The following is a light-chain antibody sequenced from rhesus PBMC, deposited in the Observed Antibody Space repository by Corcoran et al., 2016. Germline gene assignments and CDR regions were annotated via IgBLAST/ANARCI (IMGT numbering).Light chain of an antibody. J-gene: IGLJ1*01. CDR1: SSDIGGYNY. V-gene: IGLV2-32*02. CDR3: SSYAVSNTYI. Sequence: QAALTQPRSVSGSPGQSVTISCTVTSSDIGGYNYVSWYQQHPGTAPKLMIYEVSKRPSGVSDRFSGSKSGNTASLTISGLQAEDEADYYCSSYAVSNTYIFGAGTRLTVL. CDR2: EVS.